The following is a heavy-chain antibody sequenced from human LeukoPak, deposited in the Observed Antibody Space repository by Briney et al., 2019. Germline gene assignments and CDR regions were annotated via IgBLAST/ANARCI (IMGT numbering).Heavy chain of an antibody. Sequence: PSETLSLTCAVSGASMSSYHRSWIRQSAGKGLEWIGLIYTSGTSNYNPSLKSRVTMSVDTSKRQFSLKLNSVTAADTAVYYCARAREYKQWAFDLWGQGTMVTVSS. CDR2: IYTSGTS. D-gene: IGHD6-19*01. CDR3: ARAREYKQWAFDL. V-gene: IGHV4-4*07. J-gene: IGHJ3*01. CDR1: GASMSSYH.